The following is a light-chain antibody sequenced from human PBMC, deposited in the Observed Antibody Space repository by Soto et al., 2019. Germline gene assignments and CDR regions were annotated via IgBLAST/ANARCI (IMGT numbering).Light chain of an antibody. CDR2: EVS. CDR3: SSYTSSSTLEV. V-gene: IGLV2-14*01. CDR1: SSDVGGYNY. Sequence: VLTQPASVSGSPGQSITISCTGTSSDVGGYNYVSWYQQHPGKAPKLMIYEVSNRPSGVSNRFSGSKSGNTASLTISWLQAEDEADYYCSSYTSSSTLEVFGTGTKVTVL. J-gene: IGLJ1*01.